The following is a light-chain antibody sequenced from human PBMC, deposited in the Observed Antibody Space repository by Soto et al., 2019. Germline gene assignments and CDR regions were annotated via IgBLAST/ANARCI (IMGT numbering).Light chain of an antibody. CDR2: GSS. V-gene: IGKV3-20*01. Sequence: EIVLTQSPGTLSLSPGERATLSCRASQSINSTYLAWYQQKPGQAPRCIMYGSSTRAAGIPDRFCGSGSGTYFAFTVSRLDPEDDSLYYCQCSGGSPLLTFGQGTRRDIK. J-gene: IGKJ5*01. CDR1: QSINSTY. CDR3: QCSGGSPLLT.